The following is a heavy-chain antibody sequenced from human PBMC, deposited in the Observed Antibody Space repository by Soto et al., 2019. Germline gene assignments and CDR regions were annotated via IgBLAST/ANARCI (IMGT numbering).Heavy chain of an antibody. Sequence: GASVKVSCKASGYTFTSYGISWVRQAPGQGLEWMGWISAYNGNTNYAQKLQGRVTMTTDTSTSTAYMELRSLRSDDTAVYYCARDLASYYDSSGSYFDYWGQGTLVTVSS. CDR3: ARDLASYYDSSGSYFDY. CDR2: ISAYNGNT. J-gene: IGHJ4*02. D-gene: IGHD3-22*01. V-gene: IGHV1-18*01. CDR1: GYTFTSYG.